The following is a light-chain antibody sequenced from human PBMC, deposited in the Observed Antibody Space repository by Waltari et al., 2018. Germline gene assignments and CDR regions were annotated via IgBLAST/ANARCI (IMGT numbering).Light chain of an antibody. CDR2: KAN. V-gene: IGLV8-61*01. Sequence: QTVVTQEPSLSVSPGGTVTLTCALSSGSLSTTSYATWYQQTPGQAPRTLVHKANARYSGVPDRLSGSILGNTAALTITGAQADDESDYYCALYMGSGIWVFGGGTRLTVL. CDR1: SGSLSTTSY. CDR3: ALYMGSGIWV. J-gene: IGLJ3*02.